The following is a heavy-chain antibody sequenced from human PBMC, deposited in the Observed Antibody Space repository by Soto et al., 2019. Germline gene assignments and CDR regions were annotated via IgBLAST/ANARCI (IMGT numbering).Heavy chain of an antibody. Sequence: ETLSLTFSVSSCSISSYYWSWIRQPPGKGLEWIGYIYYSGSTNYNPSLKSRVTISVDTSKNQFSLKLSSVTAADTAVYYCARIAHSLFDYWGQGTLVTVSS. D-gene: IGHD6-13*01. J-gene: IGHJ4*02. CDR2: IYYSGST. CDR3: ARIAHSLFDY. CDR1: SCSISSYY. V-gene: IGHV4-59*01.